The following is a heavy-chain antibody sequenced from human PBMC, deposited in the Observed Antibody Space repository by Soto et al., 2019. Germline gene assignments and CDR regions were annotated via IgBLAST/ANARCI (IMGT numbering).Heavy chain of an antibody. J-gene: IGHJ6*02. CDR3: AREAYYDYVWGSYRKGGMDV. V-gene: IGHV3-13*01. Sequence: GGSLRLSCAASGFTFSSYDMHWVRQATGKGLEWVSAIGTAGDTYYPGSVKGRFTISRENAKNSLYLQMNSLRAGDTAVYYCAREAYYDYVWGSYRKGGMDVWGQGTTVTVSS. CDR2: IGTAGDT. CDR1: GFTFSSYD. D-gene: IGHD3-16*02.